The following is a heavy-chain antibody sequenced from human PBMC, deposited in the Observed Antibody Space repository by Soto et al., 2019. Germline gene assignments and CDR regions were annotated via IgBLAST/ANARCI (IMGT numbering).Heavy chain of an antibody. V-gene: IGHV3-23*01. J-gene: IGHJ4*02. Sequence: EVQLLESGGGLVQPGGALRLSCAASGFTFSSHAMSWVRQAPGKGLEWLSSISGGAEGAYYADSVKGRFTISRDNSKNMLYLQMNSLRAEATAVYYCARDLWWYLHWGQGTLVTVSS. CDR2: ISGGAEGA. CDR3: ARDLWWYLH. D-gene: IGHD2-15*01. CDR1: GFTFSSHA.